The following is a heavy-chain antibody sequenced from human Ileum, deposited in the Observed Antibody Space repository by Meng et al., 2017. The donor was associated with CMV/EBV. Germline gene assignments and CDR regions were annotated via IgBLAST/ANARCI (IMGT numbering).Heavy chain of an antibody. CDR3: TYGWPLKY. CDR2: TWYGSKWYY. CDR1: DSVSISTES. Sequence: QVQLQQSGPRLVKPSQTLSLTCAGDSVSISTESWNWIRQSPSRGLEWLGRTWYGSKWYYEYAVSVKSRITIIPDTSQNQISLQLNSVTPDDTAVYYCTYGWPLKYWGQGSLVTVSS. V-gene: IGHV6-1*01. J-gene: IGHJ4*02. D-gene: IGHD3-10*01.